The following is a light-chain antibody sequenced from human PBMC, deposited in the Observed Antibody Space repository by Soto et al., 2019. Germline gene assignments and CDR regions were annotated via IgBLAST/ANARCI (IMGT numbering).Light chain of an antibody. CDR1: SSDVGGYNY. CDR2: DVT. CDR3: SSYTSSSTYV. V-gene: IGLV2-14*03. Sequence: SVLSQPAPVSGAPGQSITISSPGTSSDVGGYNYVSWYQQHPGKAPKLMIYDVTNRPSGVSNRFSGSKSGYTASLTISGLQAEDEADYYCSSYTSSSTYVFGTGTKVTVL. J-gene: IGLJ1*01.